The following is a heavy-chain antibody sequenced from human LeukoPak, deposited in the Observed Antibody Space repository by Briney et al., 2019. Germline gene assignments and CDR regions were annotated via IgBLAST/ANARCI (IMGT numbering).Heavy chain of an antibody. J-gene: IGHJ4*02. D-gene: IGHD3-3*01. V-gene: IGHV3-23*01. CDR1: GFTFSSYA. CDR2: ISGSGGST. Sequence: GGSLRLFCAASGFTFSSYAMSWVRQAPGKGLEWVSAISGSGGSTYYADSVKGRFTISRDNSKNTLYLQMNSLRAEDTAVYYCAKVPYYDFWSGPDYWGQGPLVTVSS. CDR3: AKVPYYDFWSGPDY.